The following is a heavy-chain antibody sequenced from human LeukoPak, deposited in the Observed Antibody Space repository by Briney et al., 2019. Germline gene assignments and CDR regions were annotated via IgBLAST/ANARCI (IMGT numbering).Heavy chain of an antibody. D-gene: IGHD2-15*01. J-gene: IGHJ4*02. Sequence: ASVKVSCKASGYTFTGYYMHWVRQAPGQGLEWMGWINPNSGGTNYAQKFQGRVTMTRDTSISTAYMELSRLRSDDTAVYYCARDSCSGGSCYSARKKNIDYWGQGTLVTVSS. V-gene: IGHV1-2*02. CDR1: GYTFTGYY. CDR3: ARDSCSGGSCYSARKKNIDY. CDR2: INPNSGGT.